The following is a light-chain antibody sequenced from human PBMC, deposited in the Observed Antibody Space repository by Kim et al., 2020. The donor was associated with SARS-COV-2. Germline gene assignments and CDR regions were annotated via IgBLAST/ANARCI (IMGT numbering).Light chain of an antibody. V-gene: IGLV3-1*01. Sequence: VSPGQTHIITCSGDRLGDKNACWDQRKEGQSPVLVIYRSYMRPSGSPERFSGSNSGNTATLTSSGTQAMDEADYYCQAWDSSSSWVFGGGTQLTVL. CDR3: QAWDSSSSWV. CDR1: RLGDKN. J-gene: IGLJ3*02. CDR2: RSY.